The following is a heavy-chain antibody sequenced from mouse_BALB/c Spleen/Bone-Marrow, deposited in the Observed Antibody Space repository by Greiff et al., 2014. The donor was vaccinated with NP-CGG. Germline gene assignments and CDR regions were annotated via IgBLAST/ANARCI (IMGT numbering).Heavy chain of an antibody. V-gene: IGHV3-1*02. CDR3: ARFAGTPHTMDY. J-gene: IGHJ4*01. D-gene: IGHD4-1*01. CDR1: GYSITSYYS. CDR2: IHYSGTT. Sequence: DVQLQESGPDLVKPSQSLSLTCTVTGYSITSYYSWHWIRQFPGNKLEWMGYIHYSGTTVYNPSLKSRISITRDTSNNQFFLQLNSVTTEDTATYYCARFAGTPHTMDYWGQGTSVTVSS.